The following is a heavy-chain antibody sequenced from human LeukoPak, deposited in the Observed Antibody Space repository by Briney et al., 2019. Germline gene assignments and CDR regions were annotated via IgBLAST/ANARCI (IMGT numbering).Heavy chain of an antibody. V-gene: IGHV3-74*01. CDR3: VVGGSPGY. Sequence: GGSLRLSYAASGLAFRAYKMHWVRHAPRKGLVWVSRISTDGYTTDYADFVQGRFTASRDNTKNTWSLEMNSLRAEDTAVYYCVVGGSPGYWGQGTLVTVSS. CDR2: ISTDGYTT. J-gene: IGHJ4*02. D-gene: IGHD2-15*01. CDR1: GLAFRAYK.